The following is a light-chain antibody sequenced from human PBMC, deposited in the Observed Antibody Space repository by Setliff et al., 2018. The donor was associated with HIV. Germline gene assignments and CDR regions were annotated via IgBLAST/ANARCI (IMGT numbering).Light chain of an antibody. CDR3: QQYNGDSRS. Sequence: DIQMTQSPSTLSASVGDKITITCRASQTVFTYLAWYQQKPGKAPKVLISKASILERGVPSRFSGSGVGTEFTLTINSLQPDDFATYYCQQYNGDSRSFGQGTKVDIK. V-gene: IGKV1-5*03. CDR2: KAS. J-gene: IGKJ1*01. CDR1: QTVFTY.